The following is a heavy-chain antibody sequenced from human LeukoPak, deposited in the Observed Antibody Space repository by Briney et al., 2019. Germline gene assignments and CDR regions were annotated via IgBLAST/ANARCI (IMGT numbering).Heavy chain of an antibody. CDR3: ARVMAASVWRSYGSYYYYYYMDV. CDR1: GVTFNNYW. D-gene: IGHD3-16*01. Sequence: GGSLRLSCAASGVTFNNYWMGWVRQAPGKGLEWVANIKEDGSEKNNADSVKGRFTISRDKAKNSLYLQMSSLRAADTAVYYCARVMAASVWRSYGSYYYYYYMDVWGKGTTVTVSS. J-gene: IGHJ6*03. CDR2: IKEDGSEK. V-gene: IGHV3-7*01.